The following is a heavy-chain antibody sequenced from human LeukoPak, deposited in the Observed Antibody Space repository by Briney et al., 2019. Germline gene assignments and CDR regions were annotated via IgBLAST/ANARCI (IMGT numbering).Heavy chain of an antibody. J-gene: IGHJ4*02. D-gene: IGHD2-2*01. CDR3: AKVSCSSTSCSFDY. Sequence: PGASLRLSCAASGFTFSSYAMSWVRQAPGKGLEWVSAISGSGGSTYYADSVKGRFTISRDNSKNTLYLQMNSLRAEDTAVYYCAKVSCSSTSCSFDYWGQGTLVTVSS. CDR1: GFTFSSYA. V-gene: IGHV3-23*01. CDR2: ISGSGGST.